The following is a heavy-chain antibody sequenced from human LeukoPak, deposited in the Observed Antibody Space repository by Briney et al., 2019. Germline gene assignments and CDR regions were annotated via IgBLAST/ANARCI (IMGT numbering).Heavy chain of an antibody. CDR2: ISYSGTT. D-gene: IGHD1-26*01. CDR1: SASISSSPHF. V-gene: IGHV4-39*02. CDR3: ARGHSGSYYYYYYYMDV. Sequence: SETLSLTCTVSSASISSSPHFWAWIRQSPGKGLEWIGSISYSGTTYYNPSLKSRVTISVDTSENHFSLKLSSVTAADTAVYYCARGHSGSYYYYYYYMDVWGKGTTVTVSS. J-gene: IGHJ6*03.